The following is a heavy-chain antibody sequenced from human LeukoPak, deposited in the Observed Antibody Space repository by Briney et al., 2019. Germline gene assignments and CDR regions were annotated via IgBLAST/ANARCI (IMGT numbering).Heavy chain of an antibody. V-gene: IGHV3-23*01. D-gene: IGHD6-19*01. CDR3: AKGVAGPLYYYYGMDV. CDR1: GFTFSSYA. CDR2: ISGSGGST. Sequence: GGSLRLSCAASGFTFSSYAMSWVRQAPGKGLEWVSAISGSGGSTYYADSVKGRFTISRDNSKNTLYLQMNSLRAEDTAVYYCAKGVAGPLYYYYGMDVWGQGTTVTVSS. J-gene: IGHJ6*02.